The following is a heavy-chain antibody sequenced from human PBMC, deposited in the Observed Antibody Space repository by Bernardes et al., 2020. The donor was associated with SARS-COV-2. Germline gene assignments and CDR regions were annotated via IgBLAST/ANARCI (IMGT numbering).Heavy chain of an antibody. CDR3: ATIIRGVVGEY. V-gene: IGHV1-18*01. Sequence: ASVKVSCKASGYTFSSYVIYWVRQPPGQGLEWMGSINIYNGKTDYAQNVQGRVTMTTDTSTSTAYMELRSLTSDDTAVYYCATIIRGVVGEYWGQGTLVTVPS. D-gene: IGHD3-10*01. CDR2: INIYNGKT. CDR1: GYTFSSYV. J-gene: IGHJ4*02.